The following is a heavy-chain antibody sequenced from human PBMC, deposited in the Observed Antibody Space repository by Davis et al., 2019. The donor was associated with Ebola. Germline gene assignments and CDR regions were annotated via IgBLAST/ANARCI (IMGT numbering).Heavy chain of an antibody. Sequence: ASVKVSCKASGDTFTDFYVHWVRQAPGQGLEWMGRINPNSGTTNYAQKFQGRVTITRDTSASTAYMELSSLRSEDTAVYYCARAAVASTVTTLWFDPWGQGTLVTVSS. J-gene: IGHJ5*02. V-gene: IGHV1-2*06. D-gene: IGHD4-17*01. CDR1: GDTFTDFY. CDR3: ARAAVASTVTTLWFDP. CDR2: INPNSGTT.